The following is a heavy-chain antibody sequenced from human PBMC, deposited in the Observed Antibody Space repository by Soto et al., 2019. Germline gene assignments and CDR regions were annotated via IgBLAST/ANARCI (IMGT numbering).Heavy chain of an antibody. CDR3: ARGAAADNYFDY. J-gene: IGHJ4*02. D-gene: IGHD6-13*01. Sequence: QVQLVQSGAEGKKPGASVKVSCKASGYTFTSYAMHWVRQAPGQRLEWMGWSNAGNGNTKYSQACQGRVTITRDTSASTDYMELSSLRSEDMAVYYCARGAAADNYFDYWGQGTLVTVSS. CDR2: SNAGNGNT. CDR1: GYTFTSYA. V-gene: IGHV1-3*02.